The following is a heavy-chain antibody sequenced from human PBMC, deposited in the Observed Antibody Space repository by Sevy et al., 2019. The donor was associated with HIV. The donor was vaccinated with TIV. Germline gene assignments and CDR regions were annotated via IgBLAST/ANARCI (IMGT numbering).Heavy chain of an antibody. Sequence: ASVKVSCKTSGYTFTNYRIFWVRQAPGHGPESMGWISPHNGDTRYAQKFQGRVTLITDTSTTTAYMELRSLRSDDSALYYCARAYCSGGRCYSLAYWGQGTLVTVSS. V-gene: IGHV1-18*01. CDR1: GYTFTNYR. CDR2: ISPHNGDT. CDR3: ARAYCSGGRCYSLAY. J-gene: IGHJ4*02. D-gene: IGHD2-15*01.